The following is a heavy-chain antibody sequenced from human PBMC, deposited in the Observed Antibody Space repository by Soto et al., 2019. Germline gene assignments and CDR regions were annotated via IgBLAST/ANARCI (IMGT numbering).Heavy chain of an antibody. CDR1: GGTFSSYA. D-gene: IGHD3-22*01. V-gene: IGHV1-69*13. Sequence: SVKVSCKASGGTFSSYAISWVRQAPGQGLEWMGGIIPIFGTANYAQKFQGRVTITADESTSTAYMELSSLRSEDTAVYYCARGERYYYDSSGYFGFDYWGQGTLVTVSS. CDR2: IIPIFGTA. CDR3: ARGERYYYDSSGYFGFDY. J-gene: IGHJ4*02.